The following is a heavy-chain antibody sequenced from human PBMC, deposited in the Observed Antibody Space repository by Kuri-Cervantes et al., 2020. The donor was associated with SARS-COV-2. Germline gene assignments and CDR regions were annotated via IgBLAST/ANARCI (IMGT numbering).Heavy chain of an antibody. CDR2: INHSGST. D-gene: IGHD3-3*01. J-gene: IGHJ4*02. CDR1: GFTFSSYS. Sequence: ESLKISCAASGFTFSSYSMNWVRQAPGKGLEWIGEINHSGSTNYNPSLKSRVTISVDTSKNQFSLKLSSVTAADTAVYYCARAVGGFLEWLLYFDYWGQGTLVTVSS. V-gene: IGHV4-34*01. CDR3: ARAVGGFLEWLLYFDY.